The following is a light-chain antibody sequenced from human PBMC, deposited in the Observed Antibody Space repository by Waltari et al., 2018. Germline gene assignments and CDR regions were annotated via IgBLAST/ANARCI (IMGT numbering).Light chain of an antibody. Sequence: EVVLTQSPATLSLSPGEIATLSCRASQSVNSFLALYQQKPGQAPRLLIYDASNRATGIPARFSGSASGTDFTLTISSLEPEDFAVYYCQQRANWPYTFGRGTELEIK. CDR1: QSVNSF. CDR3: QQRANWPYT. J-gene: IGKJ2*01. CDR2: DAS. V-gene: IGKV3-11*01.